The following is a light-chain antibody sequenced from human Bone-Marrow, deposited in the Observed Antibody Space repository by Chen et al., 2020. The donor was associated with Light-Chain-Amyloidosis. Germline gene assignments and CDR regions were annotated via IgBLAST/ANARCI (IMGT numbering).Light chain of an antibody. Sequence: SYVLTQPSSVSVAPVQTATIACGGNNIGSTSVHWYQQTPGQAPLLVVYDDSDRPSGIPERLSGSNSGNTATLTISRVEAGDEDDYYCQVWDRSSDRPVFGGGTKLTVL. CDR1: NIGSTS. V-gene: IGLV3-21*02. J-gene: IGLJ3*02. CDR2: DDS. CDR3: QVWDRSSDRPV.